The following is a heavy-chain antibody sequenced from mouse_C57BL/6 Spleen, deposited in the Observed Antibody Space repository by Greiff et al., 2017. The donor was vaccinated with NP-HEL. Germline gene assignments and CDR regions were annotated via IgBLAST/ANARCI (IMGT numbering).Heavy chain of an antibody. J-gene: IGHJ3*01. CDR3: ASGVGRAWFAY. V-gene: IGHV1-69*01. CDR1: GYTFTSYW. D-gene: IGHD4-1*01. CDR2: IDPSDSYT. Sequence: VKLQQPGAELVMPGASVKLSCKASGYTFTSYWMHWVKQRPGQGLEWIGEIDPSDSYTNYNQKFKGKSTLTVDKSSSTAYMQLSSLTSEDSAVYYCASGVGRAWFAYWGQGTLVTVSA.